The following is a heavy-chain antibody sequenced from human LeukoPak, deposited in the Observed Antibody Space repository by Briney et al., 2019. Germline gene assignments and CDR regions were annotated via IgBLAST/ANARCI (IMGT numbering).Heavy chain of an antibody. D-gene: IGHD3-22*01. Sequence: GGSLRLSCAASGFTFDDYAMHWVRQAPGKGLEWVSGISWNSGSIGYADSVKGRFTISRDNAKNSLYLQMNSLRAEDTALYYCAKDQDCSGYCWGQGTLVTVSS. CDR3: AKDQDCSGYC. CDR2: ISWNSGSI. J-gene: IGHJ4*02. CDR1: GFTFDDYA. V-gene: IGHV3-9*01.